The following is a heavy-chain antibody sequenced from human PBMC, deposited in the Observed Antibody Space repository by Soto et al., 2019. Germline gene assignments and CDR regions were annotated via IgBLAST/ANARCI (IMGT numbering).Heavy chain of an antibody. Sequence: QVQLVQSGAEVKKPGASVNVSCAASGYTFTGSSIHWVRQAPGQGLEWMGYINPNSGDTLFAQKFQGRVTMTRDTSISTADMELSRVASDDTAVYYCARDLTGDPNYWGQGTLVTVSS. J-gene: IGHJ4*02. D-gene: IGHD7-27*01. V-gene: IGHV1-2*02. CDR2: INPNSGDT. CDR1: GYTFTGSS. CDR3: ARDLTGDPNY.